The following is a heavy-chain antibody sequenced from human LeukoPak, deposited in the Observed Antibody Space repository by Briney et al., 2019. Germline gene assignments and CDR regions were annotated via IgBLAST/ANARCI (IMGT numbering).Heavy chain of an antibody. D-gene: IGHD3-22*01. J-gene: IGHJ4*02. CDR3: ARLRRPYYYDSSGYYRAVFDY. V-gene: IGHV4-38-2*02. Sequence: PSETLSLTCTVSGYSISSGFYWGWIRQPPGKGLEWIGNIHHSGSTNYNPSLKSRVTISVDTSKNQFSLKLSSVTAADTAVYYCARLRRPYYYDSSGYYRAVFDYWGQGTLVTVSS. CDR2: IHHSGST. CDR1: GYSISSGFY.